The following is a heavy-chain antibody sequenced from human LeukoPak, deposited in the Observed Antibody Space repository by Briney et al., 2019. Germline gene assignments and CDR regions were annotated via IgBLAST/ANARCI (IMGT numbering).Heavy chain of an antibody. CDR1: GFTFSSYE. CDR2: ISSSGSTI. Sequence: GRSLRLSCAASGFTFSSYEMNWVRQAPGKGLEWVSYISSSGSTIYYADSVKGRFTISRDNAKNSLYLQMNSLRAEDTAVYYCARDRIVLMVYSVLDYYYGMDIWGQGTTVTVSS. D-gene: IGHD2-8*01. V-gene: IGHV3-48*03. CDR3: ARDRIVLMVYSVLDYYYGMDI. J-gene: IGHJ6*02.